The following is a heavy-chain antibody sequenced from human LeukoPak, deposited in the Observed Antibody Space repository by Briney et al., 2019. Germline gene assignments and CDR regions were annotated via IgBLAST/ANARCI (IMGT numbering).Heavy chain of an antibody. Sequence: PGGSLRLSCTASGFTFGSYAMSWVRQAPGKGLEWVSAISGSGGSTYYADSVKGRFTISRDNSKNTLYLKMNSLRAEDTAVYYCATDVRLESRWGQGTQVTVSS. J-gene: IGHJ4*02. CDR2: ISGSGGST. CDR1: GFTFGSYA. D-gene: IGHD6-25*01. V-gene: IGHV3-23*01. CDR3: ATDVRLESR.